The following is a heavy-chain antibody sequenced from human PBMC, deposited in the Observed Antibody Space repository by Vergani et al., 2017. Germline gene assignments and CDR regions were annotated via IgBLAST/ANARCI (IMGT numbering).Heavy chain of an antibody. J-gene: IGHJ5*02. D-gene: IGHD6-13*01. Sequence: QAQLQESGPGLVKPSETLSLTCHVFGVSVTDYNCNWIRQAPGKGLEWIGSLSTTGGATHASHNPSLKSRVSISVDTSKRQFSLGLTSVTAADSAIYYCAGDTHSWQRADRWGQGLLVSVSS. CDR3: AGDTHSWQRADR. CDR1: GVSVTDYN. CDR2: LSTTGGA. V-gene: IGHV4-59*02.